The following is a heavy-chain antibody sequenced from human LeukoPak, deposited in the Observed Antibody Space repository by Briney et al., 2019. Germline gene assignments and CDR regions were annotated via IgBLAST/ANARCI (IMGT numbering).Heavy chain of an antibody. CDR3: ARRGSSGCFDY. Sequence: GRSLRLSCAASGFTFNTYTIHWVRQAPGKGLEWVAVISYVESNKYYADSVKGRFTISRDNSKNTLYLQMNSLRAEDTAVYYCARRGSSGCFDYWGQGTLVTVSS. CDR2: ISYVESNK. V-gene: IGHV3-30-3*01. CDR1: GFTFNTYT. D-gene: IGHD6-19*01. J-gene: IGHJ4*02.